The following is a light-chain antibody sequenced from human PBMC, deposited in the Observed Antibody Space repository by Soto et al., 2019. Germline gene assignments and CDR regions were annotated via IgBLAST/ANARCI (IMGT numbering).Light chain of an antibody. J-gene: IGLJ1*01. V-gene: IGLV2-14*01. Sequence: QSVLTQPASVSGSPGQSITISCTGTSSDVGGYNYVSWYQQHPGKAPKLMIYEVSNRPSGVSNRFSGAKSGNTASLTISGLQDEDEADYYCSSYTRSSSLVFGTGTKLTVL. CDR1: SSDVGGYNY. CDR3: SSYTRSSSLV. CDR2: EVS.